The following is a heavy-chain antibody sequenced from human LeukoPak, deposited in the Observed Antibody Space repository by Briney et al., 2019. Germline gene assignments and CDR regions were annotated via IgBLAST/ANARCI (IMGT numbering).Heavy chain of an antibody. D-gene: IGHD4-11*01. CDR2: IYFGGST. V-gene: IGHV4-38-2*02. CDR3: ATSNWLRDSNFDS. CDR1: GYTISSGYS. J-gene: IGHJ4*02. Sequence: SETLSLTCTVSGYTISSGYSWGWIRQPPGKGLEWIASIYFGGSTYYNPSLKSRVTISVDTSKNQFSLKLTSVTAADTAVYYCATSNWLRDSNFDSWGQGTLVTVSS.